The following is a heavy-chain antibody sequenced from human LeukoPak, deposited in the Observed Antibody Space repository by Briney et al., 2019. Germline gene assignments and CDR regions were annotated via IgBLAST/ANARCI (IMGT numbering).Heavy chain of an antibody. CDR2: IYYSGST. V-gene: IGHV4-39*01. CDR3: ARVGATHFDY. J-gene: IGHJ4*02. D-gene: IGHD1-26*01. CDR1: GGSISSSGYY. Sequence: PSETLSLTCTVSGGSISSSGYYWGWIRQPPGKGLEWIGSIYYSGSTYYNPSLKSRVTISVDTSKNQFSLKLSSVTAADTAVYYCARVGATHFDYWGQGTLVTVSS.